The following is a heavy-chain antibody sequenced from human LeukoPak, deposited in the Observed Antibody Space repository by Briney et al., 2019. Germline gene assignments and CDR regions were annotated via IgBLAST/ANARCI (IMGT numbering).Heavy chain of an antibody. V-gene: IGHV3-53*01. D-gene: IGHD1-26*01. CDR2: IYAGGST. CDR3: ARDTGSNTPGTIVGATGDAFDF. CDR1: LLSPSRNY. Sequence: LSLSPAASLLSPSRNYLSWVGQAPGPEREGGCSIYAGGSTYYGDSVKGRFIIYRHNSKNTVYLPMNSLKDEDTPVYDCARDTGSNTPGTIVGATGDAFDFWGQVTMVTVSS. J-gene: IGHJ3*01.